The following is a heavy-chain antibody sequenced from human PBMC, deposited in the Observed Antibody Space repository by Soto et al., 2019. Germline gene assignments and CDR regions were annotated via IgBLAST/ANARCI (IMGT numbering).Heavy chain of an antibody. CDR2: VSGSGATT. CDR1: GFTFSSYA. D-gene: IGHD1-26*01. CDR3: AKEIVGAPGWFDP. V-gene: IGHV3-23*01. Sequence: GGSLRLSCVASGFTFSSYAMTWVRQAPGKGLEWVSCVSGSGATTYYADSVKGRFTISRDNAKNSLYLQMNSLRAEDTALYYCAKEIVGAPGWFDPWGQGTLVTVSS. J-gene: IGHJ5*02.